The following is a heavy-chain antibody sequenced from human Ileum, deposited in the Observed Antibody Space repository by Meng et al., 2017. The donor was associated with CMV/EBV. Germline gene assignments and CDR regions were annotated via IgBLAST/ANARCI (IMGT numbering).Heavy chain of an antibody. V-gene: IGHV3-7*01. Sequence: GGSLRLSCEASGFTFSTSWMHWIRQVPGKGLEWVAILTPDGRDTYYVDSVKGRFTISRDNAKDSLYLQMNSLRAEGTALYYCARVPRSDLAYWGQGTLVTVSS. CDR3: ARVPRSDLAY. J-gene: IGHJ4*02. CDR2: LTPDGRDT. CDR1: GFTFSTSW.